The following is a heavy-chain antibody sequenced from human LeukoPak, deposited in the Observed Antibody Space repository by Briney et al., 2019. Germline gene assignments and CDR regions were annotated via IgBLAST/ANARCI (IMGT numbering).Heavy chain of an antibody. CDR1: GYPISSGYY. V-gene: IGHV4-38-2*02. D-gene: IGHD6-19*01. CDR3: ARDRSWSSGLYFDY. Sequence: SETLSLTCAVSGYPISSGYYWGWIRQPPGKGLEWIGSIYHSGSTYYNPSLKSRVTISVDTSKNQFSLKLSSVTAADTAVYYCARDRSWSSGLYFDYWGQGTLVTVSS. CDR2: IYHSGST. J-gene: IGHJ4*02.